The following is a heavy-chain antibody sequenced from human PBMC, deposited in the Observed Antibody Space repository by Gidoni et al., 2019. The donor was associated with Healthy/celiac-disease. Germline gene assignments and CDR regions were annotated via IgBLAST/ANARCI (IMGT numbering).Heavy chain of an antibody. CDR3: ARRRVAARVRGMDV. V-gene: IGHV3-7*03. D-gene: IGHD6-6*01. Sequence: EVQLVESGGGLVQPGGSLRLSCAASGFTFSSYWMSWVRQAPGKGLEWVANIKQDGSEKYYVDSVKGRFTISRDNAKNSLYLQMNSLRAEDTAVYYCARRRVAARVRGMDVWGQGTTVTVSS. CDR1: GFTFSSYW. J-gene: IGHJ6*02. CDR2: IKQDGSEK.